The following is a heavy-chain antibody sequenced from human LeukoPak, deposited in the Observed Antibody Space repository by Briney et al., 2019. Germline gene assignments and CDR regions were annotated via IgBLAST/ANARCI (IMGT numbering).Heavy chain of an antibody. CDR2: IYHSGST. D-gene: IGHD2-2*01. Sequence: PSETLSLTCTVSGYSISSGYYWGWIRQPPGKGLEWIGSIYHSGSTYYNPSLKSRVTISVDTSENQFSLKLSSVTAADTAVYYCARKTPRSSAFDIWGQGTMVTVSS. V-gene: IGHV4-38-2*02. J-gene: IGHJ3*02. CDR3: ARKTPRSSAFDI. CDR1: GYSISSGYY.